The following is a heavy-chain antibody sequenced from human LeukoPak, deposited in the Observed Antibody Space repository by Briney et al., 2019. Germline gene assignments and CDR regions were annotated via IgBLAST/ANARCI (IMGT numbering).Heavy chain of an antibody. CDR2: IYHSGST. D-gene: IGHD3-10*01. CDR3: ARTAFGELSYFDY. Sequence: SQTLSLTCAVSGGSLSSGGYSWSWVRQPPGRGLEWIGYIYHSGSTYYNPSLKSRVNISVDRSKNQFSLKLSSVTAADTAVYYCARTAFGELSYFDYWGQGTLVTVSS. CDR1: GGSLSSGGYS. V-gene: IGHV4-30-2*01. J-gene: IGHJ4*02.